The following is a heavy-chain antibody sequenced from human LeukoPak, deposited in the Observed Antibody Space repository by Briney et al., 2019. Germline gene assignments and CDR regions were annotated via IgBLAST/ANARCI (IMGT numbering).Heavy chain of an antibody. Sequence: SLRLSCAASGFTFDDYAMHWVRQAPGKGLEWVSGISWNSGSIGYADSVKGRFTISRDNAKNSLYLQMNSLRAEDTAVYYCARDLPYDSSGYLGYYFDYWGQGTLVTVSS. D-gene: IGHD3-22*01. CDR3: ARDLPYDSSGYLGYYFDY. CDR1: GFTFDDYA. CDR2: ISWNSGSI. J-gene: IGHJ4*02. V-gene: IGHV3-9*01.